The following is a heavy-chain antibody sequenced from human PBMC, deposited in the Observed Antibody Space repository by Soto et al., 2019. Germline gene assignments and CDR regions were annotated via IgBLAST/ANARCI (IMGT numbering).Heavy chain of an antibody. CDR1: GGTFSSYA. CDR3: AKDLSSGRVRGVTYYFDY. CDR2: IIPILGIA. Sequence: ASVKVSCKASGGTFSSYAISWVRQAPGQGLEWMGRIIPILGIANYAQKFQGRVTITADKSTSTAYMELSSLRSEDTAVYYCAKDLSSGRVRGVTYYFDYWGQGTLVTVSS. D-gene: IGHD3-10*02. J-gene: IGHJ4*02. V-gene: IGHV1-69*04.